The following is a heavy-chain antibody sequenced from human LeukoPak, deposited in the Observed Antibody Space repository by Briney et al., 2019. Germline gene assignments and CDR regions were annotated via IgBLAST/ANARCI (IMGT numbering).Heavy chain of an antibody. CDR3: ARVRPPYYDFWSGYYWFDP. D-gene: IGHD3-3*01. V-gene: IGHV4-38-2*02. CDR2: IYHSGST. CDR1: GYSISSGYY. J-gene: IGHJ5*02. Sequence: SETLSLTCTVSGYSISSGYYWGWSRQPPGKGLEWIGSIYHSGSTYYNPSLKSRVTISVDTSKNQFSLKLSSVTAADTAVYYCARVRPPYYDFWSGYYWFDPWGQGTLVTVSS.